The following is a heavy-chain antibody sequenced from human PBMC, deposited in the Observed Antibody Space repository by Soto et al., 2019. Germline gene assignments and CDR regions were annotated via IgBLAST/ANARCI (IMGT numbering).Heavy chain of an antibody. Sequence: QVTVKESGPVLVKPTETLTLTCTVSGFSLSNAGLGVSWIRQPPGKALEWLAHIFSNDEKSYSTSLKSRLTISKDTSKSQVVLTMTNMDPVDSATYYCASTYSTSRYSFDPWGQGTLVTVSS. D-gene: IGHD6-13*01. V-gene: IGHV2-26*04. CDR3: ASTYSTSRYSFDP. CDR2: IFSNDEK. CDR1: GFSLSNAGLG. J-gene: IGHJ5*02.